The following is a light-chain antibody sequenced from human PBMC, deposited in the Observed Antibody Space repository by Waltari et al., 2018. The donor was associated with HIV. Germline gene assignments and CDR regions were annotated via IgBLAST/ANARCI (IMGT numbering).Light chain of an antibody. CDR1: RPNIGADVD. CDR3: QSFDSSLNAYV. J-gene: IGLJ1*01. V-gene: IGLV1-40*01. CDR2: DHS. Sequence: QSVLTHAPSVSEAPGQRDAIYCTGSRPNIGADVDVHSYQLLPFSSTKPLIFDHSNRPSGLPHRFSGSKSGTSASLAITGLQPEDEAEYYCQSFDSSLNAYVFGTGTTVIVL.